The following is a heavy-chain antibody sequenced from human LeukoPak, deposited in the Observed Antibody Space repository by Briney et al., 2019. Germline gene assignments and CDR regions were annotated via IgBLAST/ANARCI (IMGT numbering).Heavy chain of an antibody. D-gene: IGHD3-10*01. Sequence: GGSLRLSCAASGFTFDDYAMHWVRQAPGKGLEWVSGISWNSGSIGYADSVKGRFTISRDNAKNSLYPQMNSLRAEDTALYYCAKGGYGSGSYRNWFDPWGQGTLVTVSS. V-gene: IGHV3-9*01. CDR3: AKGGYGSGSYRNWFDP. CDR1: GFTFDDYA. J-gene: IGHJ5*02. CDR2: ISWNSGSI.